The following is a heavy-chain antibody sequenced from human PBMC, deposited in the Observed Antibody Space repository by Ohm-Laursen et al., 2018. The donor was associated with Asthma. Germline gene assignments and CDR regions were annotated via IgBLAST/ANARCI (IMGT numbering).Heavy chain of an antibody. V-gene: IGHV3-21*01. CDR1: GYSFSLYS. CDR2: ISTASTFI. CDR3: AREDGDY. J-gene: IGHJ4*02. Sequence: SLRLSCAAPGYSFSLYSIHWIRQAPGKGLQWVASISTASTFIYYADSVKGRFTISRDNAKNSLYLQMNSLRAEDTAVYYCAREDGDYWGQGTLVTVSS.